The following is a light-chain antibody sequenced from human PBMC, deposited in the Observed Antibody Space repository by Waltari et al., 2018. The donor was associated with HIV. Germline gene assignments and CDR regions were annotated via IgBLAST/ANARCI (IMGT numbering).Light chain of an antibody. Sequence: QSALTQPASVSGSPGQSITISCTGTISDVGSYNLVSWYQQHPGKAPQLIIFEVDKRPSGISSRFSGSKSGNTASLTISGLQVEDEAHYFCFSHADDVTYVFGGGTNVTVL. CDR3: FSHADDVTYV. J-gene: IGLJ2*01. CDR2: EVD. V-gene: IGLV2-23*02. CDR1: ISDVGSYNL.